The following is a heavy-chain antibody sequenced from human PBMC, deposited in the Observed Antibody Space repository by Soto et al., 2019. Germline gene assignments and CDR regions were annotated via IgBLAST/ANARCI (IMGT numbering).Heavy chain of an antibody. CDR2: INHSGST. Sequence: PSETLSLTCAVYGGSFSSYYWSWIRQPPGKGLEWIGEINHSGSTNYNPSLKSRVTISVDTSKNQFSLKLSSVTAADTAVYYCARVLRYFDWLSTYYFDYWGQGTLVTVSS. D-gene: IGHD3-9*01. J-gene: IGHJ4*02. CDR3: ARVLRYFDWLSTYYFDY. CDR1: GGSFSSYY. V-gene: IGHV4-34*01.